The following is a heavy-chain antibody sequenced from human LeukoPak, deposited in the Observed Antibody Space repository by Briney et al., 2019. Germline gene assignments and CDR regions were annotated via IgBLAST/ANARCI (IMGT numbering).Heavy chain of an antibody. CDR2: IRGSGDRT. V-gene: IGHV3-23*01. CDR3: AKDEVVPGYYYTDV. Sequence: GGSLRLSCAASGFTFSSSWMSWVRQAPGKGLEWVSAIRGSGDRTYYADSVKGRFTISRDNSKNTLYLQMNRLNADDTAVYYCAKDEVVPGYYYTDVWGRGTTVTISS. CDR1: GFTFSSSW. J-gene: IGHJ6*03. D-gene: IGHD2-2*01.